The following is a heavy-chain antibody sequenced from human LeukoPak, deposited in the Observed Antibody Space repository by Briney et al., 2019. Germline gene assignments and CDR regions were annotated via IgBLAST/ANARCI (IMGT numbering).Heavy chain of an antibody. Sequence: GGSLRLSCAASGFTFSSYEMNWVRQAPGKGLEWVSYISSSGSTIYYADSVKGRFTISRDNAKNSLDLQMNSLRAEDTAVYYCARRRYSGSSQHFDYWGQGTLVTVSS. V-gene: IGHV3-48*03. CDR3: ARRRYSGSSQHFDY. CDR1: GFTFSSYE. D-gene: IGHD1-26*01. J-gene: IGHJ4*02. CDR2: ISSSGSTI.